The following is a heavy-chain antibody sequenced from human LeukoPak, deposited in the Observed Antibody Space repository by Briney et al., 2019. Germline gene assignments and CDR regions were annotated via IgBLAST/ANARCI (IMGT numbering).Heavy chain of an antibody. CDR1: GFTFSSYA. CDR3: ARDLFPYYYDSSGYNYDY. D-gene: IGHD3-22*01. V-gene: IGHV3-33*08. CDR2: IWYDGSNK. J-gene: IGHJ4*02. Sequence: PGGSLRLSCAASGFTFSSYAMSWVRQAPGKGLEWVAVIWYDGSNKYYADSVKGRFTISRDNSKNTLYLQMNSLRAEDTAVYYCARDLFPYYYDSSGYNYDYWGQGTLVTVSS.